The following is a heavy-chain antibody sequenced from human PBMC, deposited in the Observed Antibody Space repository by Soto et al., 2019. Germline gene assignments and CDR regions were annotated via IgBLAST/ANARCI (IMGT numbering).Heavy chain of an antibody. Sequence: GGSLRLSCAASGFTFSSYAMHWVRQAPGKGLEWVAVISYDGSNKYYADSVKGRFTISRDNSKNTLYLQMNSLRAEDTAVYYCARAPRTYYDILTGSHGWFDPWGQGTLVTVSS. CDR2: ISYDGSNK. CDR3: ARAPRTYYDILTGSHGWFDP. V-gene: IGHV3-30-3*01. J-gene: IGHJ5*02. D-gene: IGHD3-9*01. CDR1: GFTFSSYA.